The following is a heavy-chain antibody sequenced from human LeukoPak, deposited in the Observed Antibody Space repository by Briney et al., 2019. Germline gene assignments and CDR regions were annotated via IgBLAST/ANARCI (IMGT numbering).Heavy chain of an antibody. CDR3: ARVYRNVVGAVHDAFDI. Sequence: GGSLRLSCAASKFIFSSYAMSWVRQAPGKGLEWVSTISGSGGSTYYADSVKGRFTISRDNAKNSLYLQMNSLRAEDTALYYCARVYRNVVGAVHDAFDIWGQGTMVTVSS. CDR2: ISGSGGST. CDR1: KFIFSSYA. J-gene: IGHJ3*02. D-gene: IGHD2-15*01. V-gene: IGHV3-23*01.